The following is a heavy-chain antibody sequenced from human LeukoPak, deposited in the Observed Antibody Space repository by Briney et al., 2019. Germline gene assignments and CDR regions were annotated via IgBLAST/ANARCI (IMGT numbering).Heavy chain of an antibody. CDR2: IYYSGST. Sequence: PSETLSLTCTVSGGSISTYYWSWIRQPPGKGLEWIGFIYYSGSTYYNPSLESRVTISVDTSKNQFSLKLSSVTAADTAVYYCARRQGDYWGQGTLVTVSS. V-gene: IGHV4-59*08. J-gene: IGHJ4*02. CDR3: ARRQGDY. CDR1: GGSISTYY.